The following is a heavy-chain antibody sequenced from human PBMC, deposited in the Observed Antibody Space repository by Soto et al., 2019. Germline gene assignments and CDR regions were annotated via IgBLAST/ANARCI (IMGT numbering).Heavy chain of an antibody. Sequence: RGESLKISCKGSGYNFTIYWIGWVRQMPGKGLEWMGIFYPGDSDTRYSPSFQGQVTISADRSISTAYLQWSSLKASDTGMYYCARYPTLTDYFFHGMDVWGQGTTVTVSS. D-gene: IGHD4-17*01. CDR1: GYNFTIYW. CDR3: ARYPTLTDYFFHGMDV. V-gene: IGHV5-51*01. J-gene: IGHJ6*02. CDR2: FYPGDSDT.